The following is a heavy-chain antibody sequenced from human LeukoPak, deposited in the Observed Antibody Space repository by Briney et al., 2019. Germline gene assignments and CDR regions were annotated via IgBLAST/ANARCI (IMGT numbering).Heavy chain of an antibody. CDR2: INPNSGGT. Sequence: GASMKVSCKTSGYTFTGYYMHWVRQAPGQGLEWMGWINPNSGGTNYAQKFQGRVTMTRDTSISTAYMELSRLRSDDTAVYYCAREPVPMVRGAHDAFDIWGQGTMVTVSS. CDR1: GYTFTGYY. CDR3: AREPVPMVRGAHDAFDI. V-gene: IGHV1-2*02. D-gene: IGHD3-10*01. J-gene: IGHJ3*02.